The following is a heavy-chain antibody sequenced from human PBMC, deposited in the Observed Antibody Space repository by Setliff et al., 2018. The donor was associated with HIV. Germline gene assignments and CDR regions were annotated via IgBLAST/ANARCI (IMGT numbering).Heavy chain of an antibody. CDR3: ARDCGGDYSCSYYYGMDV. CDR1: GYTFTIYY. CDR2: ITPRTGST. Sequence: ASVKVSCKASGYTFTIYYMHWVRQAPGQGLEWMGVITPRTGSTTYAQKFQGRVTMTRDTSTSTVYMQLSSLRSEDTAVYYCARDCGGDYSCSYYYGMDVWGHGTTVTVSS. J-gene: IGHJ6*02. V-gene: IGHV1-46*01. D-gene: IGHD2-21*02.